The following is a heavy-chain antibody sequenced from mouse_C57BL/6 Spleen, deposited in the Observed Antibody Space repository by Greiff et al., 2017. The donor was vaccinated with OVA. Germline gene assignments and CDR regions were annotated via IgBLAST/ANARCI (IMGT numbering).Heavy chain of an antibody. J-gene: IGHJ4*01. CDR1: GYTFTSYW. V-gene: IGHV1-55*01. D-gene: IGHD2-5*01. CDR3: ARSGYSNYVEDAMDY. Sequence: QVQLQQPGAELVKPGASVKMSCKASGYTFTSYWITWVKQRPGQGLEWIGDIYPGSGSTNYNEKFKSKATLTVDTSSSTAYMQLSSLTSEDSAVYYCARSGYSNYVEDAMDYWGQGTSVTVSS. CDR2: IYPGSGST.